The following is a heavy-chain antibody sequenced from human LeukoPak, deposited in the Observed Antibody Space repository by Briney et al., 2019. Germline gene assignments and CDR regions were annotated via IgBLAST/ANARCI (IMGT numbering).Heavy chain of an antibody. J-gene: IGHJ5*02. V-gene: IGHV3-23*01. D-gene: IGHD4-11*01. CDR1: GFTFSSYA. Sequence: GRSLRLSCAASGFTFSSYAMSWVRQAPGKGLEWVSAIGGSGGSTYYADSVKGRFTISRDNSKDTLYLQMNSLTAEDTAVYYCAKHSSNFWFDPWGQGTLVTVSS. CDR3: AKHSSNFWFDP. CDR2: IGGSGGST.